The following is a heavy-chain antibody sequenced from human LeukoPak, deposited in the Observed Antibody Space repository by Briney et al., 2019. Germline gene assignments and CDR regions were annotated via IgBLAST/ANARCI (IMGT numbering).Heavy chain of an antibody. CDR1: GFTFSSYW. J-gene: IGHJ4*02. CDR3: ARLLSGWFKGRLDY. CDR2: ISYDGSNK. D-gene: IGHD6-19*01. V-gene: IGHV3-30*03. Sequence: GGSLRLSCAASGFTFSSYWMHWVRQAPGKGLEWVAVISYDGSNKYYADSVKGRFTISRDNAKNSLYLQMNSLRAEDTAVYYCARLLSGWFKGRLDYWGQGTLVTVSS.